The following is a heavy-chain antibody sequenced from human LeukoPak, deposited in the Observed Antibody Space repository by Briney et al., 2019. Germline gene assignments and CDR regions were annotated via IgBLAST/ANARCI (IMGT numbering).Heavy chain of an antibody. D-gene: IGHD2-21*02. Sequence: GGSLRLSCAASGFTFSSYAFHWVRQAPGKGLEWVVVISYDGSNKYYADSVKGRFTVSRDNSKNALYMQMNSLSAEDTAVYYCAKDIWCGGDCYFLGYWGQGTLVTVSS. CDR3: AKDIWCGGDCYFLGY. J-gene: IGHJ4*02. CDR2: ISYDGSNK. CDR1: GFTFSSYA. V-gene: IGHV3-30*04.